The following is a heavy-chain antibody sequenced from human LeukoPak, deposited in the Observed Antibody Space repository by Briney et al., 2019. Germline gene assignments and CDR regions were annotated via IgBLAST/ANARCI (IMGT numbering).Heavy chain of an antibody. Sequence: SVKVSCKASGGTLSSYAISWVRQAPGQGLEWMGGIIPIFGTANYAQKFQGRVTLSRDTSTSTVYMELSGLRPEDTAVYYCARQQGLQNLNFDYWGQGALVTVSS. CDR2: IIPIFGTA. CDR1: GGTLSSYA. J-gene: IGHJ4*02. D-gene: IGHD6-13*01. V-gene: IGHV1-69*05. CDR3: ARQQGLQNLNFDY.